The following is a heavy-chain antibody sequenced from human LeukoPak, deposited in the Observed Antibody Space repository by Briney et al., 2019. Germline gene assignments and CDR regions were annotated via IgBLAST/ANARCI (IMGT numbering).Heavy chain of an antibody. J-gene: IGHJ5*02. CDR3: ARSASSCVQFDP. CDR1: GYTFTSYA. Sequence: ASVKVSCKASGYTFTSYAMNWVRQAPGQGLEWMGWINTNTGNPTYAQGFTGRFVFSLDISVSTAYLQISSLKAEDTAVYYCARSASSCVQFDPWGQGTLVTVSS. V-gene: IGHV7-4-1*02. CDR2: INTNTGNP. D-gene: IGHD6-13*01.